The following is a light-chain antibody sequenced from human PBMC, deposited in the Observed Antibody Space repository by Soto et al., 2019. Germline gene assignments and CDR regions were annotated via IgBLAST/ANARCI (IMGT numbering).Light chain of an antibody. CDR2: EVS. J-gene: IGLJ3*02. V-gene: IGLV2-14*01. Sequence: QSALTQPAPVSGSPGQSITISCTGTSSDVGGYNYVSWYQQHPDKAPKLMIYEVSNRPSGVSNRFSGSKSGNTASLTISGLQAEDEADYYCTSYTTSSTHWVFGGGTKVTVL. CDR3: TSYTTSSTHWV. CDR1: SSDVGGYNY.